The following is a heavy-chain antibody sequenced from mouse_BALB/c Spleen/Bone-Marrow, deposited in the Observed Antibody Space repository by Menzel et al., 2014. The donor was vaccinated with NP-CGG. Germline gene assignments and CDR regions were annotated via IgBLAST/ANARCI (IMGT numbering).Heavy chain of an antibody. V-gene: IGHV5-6*02. D-gene: IGHD2-4*01. J-gene: IGHJ2*01. CDR3: ARRFDYDYFDY. Sequence: EVKLVESGRDLVKPGGSLKLSCAASGFTFSNYGMSWVRQTPDKRLEWVATINSGGRYAFYPDSVKGRFTISRDNAKNTLYLQMSSLKSEDTAMYYCARRFDYDYFDYRGQGTTLTVSS. CDR1: GFTFSNYG. CDR2: INSGGRYA.